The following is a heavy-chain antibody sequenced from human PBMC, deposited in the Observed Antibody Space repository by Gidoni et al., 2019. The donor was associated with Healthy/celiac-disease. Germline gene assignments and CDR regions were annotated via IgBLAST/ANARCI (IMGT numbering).Heavy chain of an antibody. D-gene: IGHD3-16*02. Sequence: EVQLLESGGGLVQPGGSLRRSCAASGFTFSSYAMSWVRQAPGKGLEWVSAISGSGGSTYYAISRDNSKNTLYLQMNSLRAEDTAVYYCAKDSPFLGELSFFDYWGQGTLVTVSS. CDR2: ISGSGGST. V-gene: IGHV3-23*01. J-gene: IGHJ4*02. CDR1: GFTFSSYA. CDR3: AKDSPFLGELSFFDY.